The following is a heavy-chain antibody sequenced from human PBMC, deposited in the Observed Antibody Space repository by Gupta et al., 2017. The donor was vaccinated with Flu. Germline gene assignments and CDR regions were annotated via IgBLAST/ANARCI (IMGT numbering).Heavy chain of an antibody. CDR2: IYHSGSS. CDR1: GGPIDSYY. J-gene: IGHJ4*02. V-gene: IGHV4-59*01. D-gene: IGHD3-10*01. Sequence: QVQLQESGPRLVKHSETLSLTCTVSGGPIDSYYWSWIRQSPGKGLEWIGYIYHSGSSNYNPSLKSRVTMSVDRSKKEFSLNLSSVTAADTALYYCAGGGNYGQFYYWGQGPLVTVSS. CDR3: AGGGNYGQFYY.